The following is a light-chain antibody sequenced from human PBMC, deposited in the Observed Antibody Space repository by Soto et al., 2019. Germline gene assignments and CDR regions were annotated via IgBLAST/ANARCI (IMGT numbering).Light chain of an antibody. Sequence: VLTQSPATRSLSRGEGATLSCRTSLSVSVYLDWYQQKPGQAPRLLISDASNRATGMPARFSGSGSGTDFTLTISSLEPEDFAVYYCHQRQYWPPITFGQGTRLEIK. CDR3: HQRQYWPPIT. V-gene: IGKV3-11*01. CDR2: DAS. J-gene: IGKJ5*01. CDR1: LSVSVY.